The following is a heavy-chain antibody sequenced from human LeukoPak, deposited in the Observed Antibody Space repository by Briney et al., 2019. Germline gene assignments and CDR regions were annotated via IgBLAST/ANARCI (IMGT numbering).Heavy chain of an antibody. CDR1: GLTFSTYS. CDR3: AKDVAPDSGWDLDY. Sequence: GGSLRLPCAVSGLTFSTYSMTWVRQGPGKGLEWVSSIYNSGAKIFYADSVKGRFTISRDNSKNMLYLQMNSLRVEDTAVYYCAKDVAPDSGWDLDYRGQGTLVTVSS. J-gene: IGHJ4*02. D-gene: IGHD6-19*01. CDR2: IYNSGAKI. V-gene: IGHV3-23*01.